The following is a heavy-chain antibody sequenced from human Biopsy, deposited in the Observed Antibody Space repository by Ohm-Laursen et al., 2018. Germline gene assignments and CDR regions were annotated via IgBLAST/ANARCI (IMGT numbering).Heavy chain of an antibody. Sequence: GVSVMVSCNASGYTFTNYGISWVRQAPGQGLEWMGWISPYNGDTDYAQKLQGRVTMTTDTSTSTAYMDLRSLRSDDTAVYYCARDRWPHVTLLGLVVFDFWGQGTLVIVSS. CDR1: GYTFTNYG. D-gene: IGHD3-3*01. V-gene: IGHV1-18*01. J-gene: IGHJ4*02. CDR3: ARDRWPHVTLLGLVVFDF. CDR2: ISPYNGDT.